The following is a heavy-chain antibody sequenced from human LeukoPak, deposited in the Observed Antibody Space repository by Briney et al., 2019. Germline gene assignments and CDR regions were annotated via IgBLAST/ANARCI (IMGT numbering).Heavy chain of an antibody. Sequence: ASVKVSCKASGGTFSSYAISWVRQAPGQGLEWMGRIIPILGIANYAQKFQGRVTITADKSTSTAYMELSSLRSEDTAVYYCASISSGWSGAGFDYWGQGTLVTVSS. J-gene: IGHJ4*02. V-gene: IGHV1-69*04. CDR2: IIPILGIA. CDR1: GGTFSSYA. D-gene: IGHD6-19*01. CDR3: ASISSGWSGAGFDY.